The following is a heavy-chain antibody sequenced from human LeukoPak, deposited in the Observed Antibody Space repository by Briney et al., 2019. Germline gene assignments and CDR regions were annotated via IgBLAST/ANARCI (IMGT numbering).Heavy chain of an antibody. CDR3: ARMFGTYNTEQYFQH. CDR2: IYPGGSDT. J-gene: IGHJ1*01. CDR1: GYDFNNYY. V-gene: IGHV5-51*01. D-gene: IGHD3-10*02. Sequence: HGEPLKISCKASGYDFNNYYIAWLRPLRGKGLEWMGVIYPGGSDTRYSPSFQGQVTISADKSISSAYFQWSSLEASDTAMYYCARMFGTYNTEQYFQHWGQGTLVTVSS.